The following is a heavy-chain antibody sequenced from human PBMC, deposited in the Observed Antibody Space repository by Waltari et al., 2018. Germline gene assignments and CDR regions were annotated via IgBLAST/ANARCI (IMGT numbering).Heavy chain of an antibody. CDR2: VYYTGSS. CDR1: GCSIIDSPYY. CDR3: ASGGVTGRYFQH. V-gene: IGHV4-39*01. Sequence: QLQLQESGPGLVKPSETLSLTCTVSGCSIIDSPYYWGWIRQPPGKGLEWIGIVYYTGSSYYNPSLKSRVTTSVDTSKTQFSLKLSSVTAADTAVYYCASGGVTGRYFQHWGQGTLVTVSS. D-gene: IGHD3-16*01. J-gene: IGHJ1*01.